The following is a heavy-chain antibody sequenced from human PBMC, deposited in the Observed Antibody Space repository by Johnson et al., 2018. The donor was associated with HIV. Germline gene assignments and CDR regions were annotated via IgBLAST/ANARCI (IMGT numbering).Heavy chain of an antibody. CDR2: ISYDGSNK. J-gene: IGHJ3*01. Sequence: LESGGGVVQPGRSLRLSCAASGFTFSSYAMHWVRQAPGKGLEWVAVISYDGSNKYYADSVKGRFTISRDSSKNTLYLQMNRLTADDTAVYYCARDPWALFYYHSSGHDGVYAFDVWGQGTMVTVSS. CDR1: GFTFSSYA. D-gene: IGHD3-22*01. CDR3: ARDPWALFYYHSSGHDGVYAFDV. V-gene: IGHV3-30*14.